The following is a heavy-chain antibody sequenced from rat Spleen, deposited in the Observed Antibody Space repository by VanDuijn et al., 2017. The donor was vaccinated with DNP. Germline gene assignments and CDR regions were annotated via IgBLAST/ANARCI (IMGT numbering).Heavy chain of an antibody. D-gene: IGHD1-5*01. CDR2: ISSGRDT. CDR1: GYSLTSYG. CDR3: SREGQPYYAMDA. J-gene: IGHJ4*01. Sequence: QVQLKESGPGLAQPSQTLSLTCTVSGYSLTSYGVSWARQPPGKGLEWIATISSGRDTYYNSVLKSRLSISRDTSKNQVFLKMNSLQTEDTAIYFCSREGQPYYAMDAWGQGTSVTVSS. V-gene: IGHV2S12*01.